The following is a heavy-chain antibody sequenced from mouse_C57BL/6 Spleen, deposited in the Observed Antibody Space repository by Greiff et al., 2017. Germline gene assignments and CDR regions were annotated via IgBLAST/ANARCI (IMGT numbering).Heavy chain of an antibody. J-gene: IGHJ3*01. CDR3: ARGANGVQAWFAY. CDR1: GYTFTSYW. CDR2: IHPNSGST. Sequence: VQLQQPGAELVKPGASVKLSCKASGYTFTSYWMHWVKQRPGHGLEWIGMIHPNSGSTNYNEKFKSKATLTVDNSSSTAYMQLSSLTSEDSAVYYCARGANGVQAWFAYWGQGTLVTVSA. V-gene: IGHV1-64*01. D-gene: IGHD4-1*01.